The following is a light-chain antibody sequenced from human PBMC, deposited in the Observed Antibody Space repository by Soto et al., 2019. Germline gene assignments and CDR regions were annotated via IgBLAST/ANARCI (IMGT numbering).Light chain of an antibody. J-gene: IGKJ4*02. Sequence: EIVVTQSPGTLSLSPGERATLSCRASQSVSSSYLAWYQQKPGQAHRLLIYGASSRATGIPDRFSGSGSGTDFTLTISRLQPEDLAVYYCQQYGSSPTFGGGTKVEIK. V-gene: IGKV3-20*01. CDR3: QQYGSSPT. CDR2: GAS. CDR1: QSVSSSY.